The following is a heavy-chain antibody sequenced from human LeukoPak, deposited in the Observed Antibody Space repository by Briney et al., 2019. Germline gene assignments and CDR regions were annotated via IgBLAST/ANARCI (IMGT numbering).Heavy chain of an antibody. V-gene: IGHV4-59*01. J-gene: IGHJ5*02. Sequence: SETLSLTCTVSGGSISSYYWSWIRQPPGKGLEWIGYIYYSGSTNYNPSLKSRVTISVDTSKNQFSLKLSSVTAADTAVYYCVRGDFWSGHSNWIDPWGQGTLVTVSS. D-gene: IGHD3-3*01. CDR1: GGSISSYY. CDR3: VRGDFWSGHSNWIDP. CDR2: IYYSGST.